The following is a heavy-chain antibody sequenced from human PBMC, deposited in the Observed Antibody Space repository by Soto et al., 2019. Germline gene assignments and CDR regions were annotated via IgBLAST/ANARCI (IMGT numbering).Heavy chain of an antibody. J-gene: IGHJ6*02. CDR3: ARDRCAATRDYYYYGMDV. V-gene: IGHV1-18*01. D-gene: IGHD2-15*01. CDR2: ISAYNGNT. CDR1: GYTFTSYG. Sequence: ASVKVSCKASGYTFTSYGISWVRQAPGQGLEWMGWISAYNGNTNYAQKLQGRVTMTTDTSTSTAYMELRSLRSDDTAVYYCARDRCAATRDYYYYGMDVWGQGTTVTVSS.